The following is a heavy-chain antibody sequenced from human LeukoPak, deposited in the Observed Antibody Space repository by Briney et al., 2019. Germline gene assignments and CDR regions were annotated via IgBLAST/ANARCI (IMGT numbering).Heavy chain of an antibody. CDR1: GFTFSSYR. CDR3: ARDHSSSWYYFDY. V-gene: IGHV3-7*01. Sequence: PGGSLRLSCAASGFTFSSYRMSWVRQAPGKGLEWVANINQDGSEKYYVDSVKGRFTISRDNAQNSLYLQMDSLRAEDTAMYYCARDHSSSWYYFDYWGQGTPVTVSS. CDR2: INQDGSEK. D-gene: IGHD6-13*01. J-gene: IGHJ4*02.